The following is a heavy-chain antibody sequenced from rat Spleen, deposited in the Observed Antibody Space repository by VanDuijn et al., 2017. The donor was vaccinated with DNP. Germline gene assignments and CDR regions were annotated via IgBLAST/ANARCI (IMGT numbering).Heavy chain of an antibody. V-gene: IGHV5-7*01. CDR2: ISSDGSGT. CDR3: ARRYYGSYFDY. J-gene: IGHJ2*01. CDR1: GFTFSDYN. Sequence: EVQLVESGGGLVQPGRSLKLFCAASGFTFSDYNMAWVRQAPKKGLEWVATISSDGSGTHYRDSVKGRFTISRDNAKSTLYLQMNSLRSEDMATYYCARRYYGSYFDYWGQGVMVTVSS. D-gene: IGHD1-6*01.